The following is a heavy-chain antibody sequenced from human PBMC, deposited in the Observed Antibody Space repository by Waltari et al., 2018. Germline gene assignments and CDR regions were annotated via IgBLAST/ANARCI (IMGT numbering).Heavy chain of an antibody. J-gene: IGHJ6*02. CDR1: GGTFSSYA. V-gene: IGHV1-69*01. Sequence: QVQLVQSGAEVKKPGSSVKVSCKASGGTFSSYAISWVRQAPGQGLEWMGGIIPIFGTANYAQKFQGRVTITADESTSTAYMELSSLRSEDTAVYYCARDYESSGWFEPYYYYYGMDVWGQGTMVTVSS. CDR2: IIPIFGTA. CDR3: ARDYESSGWFEPYYYYYGMDV. D-gene: IGHD6-19*01.